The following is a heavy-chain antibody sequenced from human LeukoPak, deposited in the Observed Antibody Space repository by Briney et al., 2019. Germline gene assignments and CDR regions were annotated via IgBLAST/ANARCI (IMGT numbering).Heavy chain of an antibody. Sequence: SETLPLTCTVSGGSISSSSYYWGWIRQPPGKGLEWIGSIYYSGSTYYNPSLKSRVTISVDTSKNQFSLKLSSVTAADTAVYYCARHFGGYSYGLGPLHCFDYWGQGTLVTVSS. V-gene: IGHV4-39*01. J-gene: IGHJ4*02. D-gene: IGHD5-18*01. CDR3: ARHFGGYSYGLGPLHCFDY. CDR2: IYYSGST. CDR1: GGSISSSSYY.